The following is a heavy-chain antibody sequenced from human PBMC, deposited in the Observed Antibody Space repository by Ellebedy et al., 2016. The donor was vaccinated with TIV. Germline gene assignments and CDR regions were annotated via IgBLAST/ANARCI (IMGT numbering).Heavy chain of an antibody. CDR3: ATDGSYGDYLSPTHAFEI. CDR1: GFSFRSYW. D-gene: IGHD1-26*01. J-gene: IGHJ3*02. Sequence: GGSLRLSCTASGFSFRSYWMSWVRQAPGKGLEWVANINQDGSQKYYVDSVKGRFTISRDSAKNSLYLQMNSLRVDDAARYYCATDGSYGDYLSPTHAFEIWGQGTMVIVSS. CDR2: INQDGSQK. V-gene: IGHV3-7*01.